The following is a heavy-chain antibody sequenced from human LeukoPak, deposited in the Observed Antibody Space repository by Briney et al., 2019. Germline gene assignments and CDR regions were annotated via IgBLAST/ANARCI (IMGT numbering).Heavy chain of an antibody. V-gene: IGHV3-74*01. Sequence: GGSLRLSCAASGFTFSSYWMHWVRQVRGKGVVWVPRINIARRSTTYAHSVKGRFTISSDNSKNTLYLQMNSLRAEDTAVYYCARDLWPRIAAPHYWGQGTLVTVSS. J-gene: IGHJ4*02. CDR3: ARDLWPRIAAPHY. CDR2: INIARRST. D-gene: IGHD6-25*01. CDR1: GFTFSSYW.